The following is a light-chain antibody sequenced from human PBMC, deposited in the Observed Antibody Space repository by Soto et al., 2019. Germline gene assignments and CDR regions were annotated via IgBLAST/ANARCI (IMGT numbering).Light chain of an antibody. Sequence: EIVMTQSPATLSVSPGERATLSCRASQSVSSNLAWYQQKPGLAPRLLIYGASTRATGIPARFSGSGSGTEFTLTISSLQSEDFAVYYCHQYNNWPPWTFGQGTNVEIK. CDR3: HQYNNWPPWT. CDR1: QSVSSN. CDR2: GAS. J-gene: IGKJ1*01. V-gene: IGKV3-15*01.